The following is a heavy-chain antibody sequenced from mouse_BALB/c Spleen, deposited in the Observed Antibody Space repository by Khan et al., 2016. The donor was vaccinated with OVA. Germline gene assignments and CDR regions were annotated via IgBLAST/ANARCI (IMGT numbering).Heavy chain of an antibody. J-gene: IGHJ2*01. CDR2: INPTSGYT. V-gene: IGHV1-7*01. Sequence: VQLQESGAEQAKPGASVKMSCKTSGYTFSSYWMHWVQQRPGQGLEWIGYINPTSGYTENNEKFKDKATLSADKSSSTAYMQLTSLTSEDSAVYYCARDRIDYWGQGTTLTVSS. CDR3: ARDRIDY. CDR1: GYTFSSYW.